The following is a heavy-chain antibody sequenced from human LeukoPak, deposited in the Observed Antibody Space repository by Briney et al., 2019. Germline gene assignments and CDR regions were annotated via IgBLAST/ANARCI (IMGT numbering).Heavy chain of an antibody. CDR1: GYIFTSYW. D-gene: IGHD2-8*01. Sequence: GESLKISCKGSGYIFTSYWFGGVRQMPGKGLEWMGIIYPCDSDTSHSPSIQGQVNISVDKPISTAYLQWSSLKASDTAMYYCTRKGYAFDYWGQGTLVTVSS. J-gene: IGHJ4*02. V-gene: IGHV5-51*04. CDR2: IYPCDSDT. CDR3: TRKGYAFDY.